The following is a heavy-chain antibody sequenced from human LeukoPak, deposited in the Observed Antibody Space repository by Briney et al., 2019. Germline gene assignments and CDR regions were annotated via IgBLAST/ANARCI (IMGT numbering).Heavy chain of an antibody. Sequence: GGSLRLSCAASGFTFSSYAMTWVRQAPGKGLEWVSTISGSGGSTYYADSVRGRFTISRDNSKNTLSLQMNSLRVEDTALYYCAKDLPVDLWGQGTMVTVSS. CDR3: AKDLPVDL. V-gene: IGHV3-23*01. J-gene: IGHJ3*01. CDR1: GFTFSSYA. CDR2: ISGSGGST.